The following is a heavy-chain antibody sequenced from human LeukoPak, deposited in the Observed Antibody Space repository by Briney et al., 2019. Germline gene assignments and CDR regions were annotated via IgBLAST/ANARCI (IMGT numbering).Heavy chain of an antibody. CDR1: GGSISSSSYY. Sequence: SEILSLTCTVSGGSISSSSYYWGWIRQPPGKGLEWIGSIYYSGSTYYNPSLKSRVTISVDTSKNQFSLKLSSVTAADTALYYCASGGIYYGAAFDFWGQGTLVTVSS. V-gene: IGHV4-39*07. J-gene: IGHJ4*02. CDR3: ASGGIYYGAAFDF. CDR2: IYYSGST. D-gene: IGHD1-26*01.